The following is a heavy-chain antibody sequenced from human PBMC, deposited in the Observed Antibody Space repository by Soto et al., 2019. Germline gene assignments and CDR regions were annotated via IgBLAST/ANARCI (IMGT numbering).Heavy chain of an antibody. D-gene: IGHD3-22*01. Sequence: ASVKVSCKASGYTFTSYYMHWVRQAPGQGLEWMGIINPSGGSTSYAQKFQGRVTMTRDTSTSTVYMELSSLRSEDTAAYYCAREGGGGMYYYDSSGYYPRLDYGMDVWGQGTTVTVSS. CDR2: INPSGGST. J-gene: IGHJ6*02. V-gene: IGHV1-46*03. CDR1: GYTFTSYY. CDR3: AREGGGGMYYYDSSGYYPRLDYGMDV.